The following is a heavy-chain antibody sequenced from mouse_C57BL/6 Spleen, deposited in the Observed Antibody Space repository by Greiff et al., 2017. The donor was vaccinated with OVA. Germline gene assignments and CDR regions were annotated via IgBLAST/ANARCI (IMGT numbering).Heavy chain of an antibody. CDR2: ISYDGSN. CDR3: ARDSSPWYFDV. J-gene: IGHJ1*03. V-gene: IGHV3-6*01. CDR1: GYSITSGYY. D-gene: IGHD1-1*01. Sequence: EVQLQESGPGLVKPSQSLSLTCSVTGYSITSGYYWNWIRQFPGNKLEWMGYISYDGSNNYNPSLNNRISITRDTSKHQLFMKLNSVTTEDTATYYCARDSSPWYFDVWGTGTTVTVSS.